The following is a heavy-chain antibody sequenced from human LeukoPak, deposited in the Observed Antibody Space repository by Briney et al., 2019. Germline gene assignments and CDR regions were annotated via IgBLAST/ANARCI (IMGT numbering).Heavy chain of an antibody. CDR2: IYYSGST. CDR3: ARGGPTTCDY. CDR1: GGSISSYY. Sequence: SETLSLTCTVSGGSISSYYRSWIRQPPGKGLEWIGYIYYSGSTNYNPSLKSRVTISVDTSRNQFSLKLSSVTAADTAVYYCARGGPTTCDYWGQGTLVTVSS. V-gene: IGHV4-59*01. D-gene: IGHD1-14*01. J-gene: IGHJ4*02.